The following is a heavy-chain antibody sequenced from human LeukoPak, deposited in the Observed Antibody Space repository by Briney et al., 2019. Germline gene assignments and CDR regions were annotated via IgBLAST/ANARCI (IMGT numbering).Heavy chain of an antibody. J-gene: IGHJ3*02. CDR2: IYYSGST. V-gene: IGHV4-59*01. Sequence: PSETLSLTCTVSGGSISSYYWSWIRQPPGKGLEWIGYIYYSGSTNYNPSLKSRVTISVDTSKNQFSLKLSFVTAADTAVYYCARDRVDTEFLDAFDIWGQGTMVTVSS. D-gene: IGHD5-18*01. CDR3: ARDRVDTEFLDAFDI. CDR1: GGSISSYY.